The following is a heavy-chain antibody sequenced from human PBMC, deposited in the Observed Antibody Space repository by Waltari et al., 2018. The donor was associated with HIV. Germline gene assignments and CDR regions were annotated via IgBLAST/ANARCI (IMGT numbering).Heavy chain of an antibody. CDR2: IRSRGNRYAT. V-gene: IGHV3-73*01. D-gene: IGHD3-16*01. J-gene: IGHJ4*02. CDR3: TRALAY. CDR1: GFTFSASA. Sequence: EVQLVESGVVSVQPGGSLTVSCAASGFTFSASAIHWVRQASGKGLEWVGRIRSRGNRYATAYGASVKGRFTVSRDDSKNTAYLQMNNLKTEDTAVYYCTRALAYWGQGTLVTVSP.